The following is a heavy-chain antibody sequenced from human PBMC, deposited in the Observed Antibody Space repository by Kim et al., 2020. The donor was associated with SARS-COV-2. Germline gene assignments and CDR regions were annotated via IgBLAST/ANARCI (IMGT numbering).Heavy chain of an antibody. CDR3: AKNNWNQRAYAVDI. CDR2: IYYSGST. V-gene: IGHV4-59*01. Sequence: SETLSLTCTVSGGSISSYYWSWIRQPPGKGLEWIGYIYYSGSTNYNPSLKSRVTISVDTSKNQFSLKLSSVTAADTAVYYCAKNNWNQRAYAVDIWGQGTMVTVSS. CDR1: GGSISSYY. J-gene: IGHJ3*02. D-gene: IGHD1-20*01.